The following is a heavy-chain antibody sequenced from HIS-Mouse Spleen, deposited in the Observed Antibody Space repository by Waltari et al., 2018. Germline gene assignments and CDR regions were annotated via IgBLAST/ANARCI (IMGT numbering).Heavy chain of an antibody. D-gene: IGHD6-13*01. J-gene: IGHJ4*02. CDR1: GGSISSSSYY. CDR2: SSYSGGT. CDR3: ARHEGQQLVTSLFDY. Sequence: QLQLQESGPGLVKPSETLSLTCTVSGGSISSSSYYWGWIRQPPGKGRGWVGGSSYSGGTYDNPYLTSRLTRSVDTSSNQFSPRLSSVTAADTAVYYCARHEGQQLVTSLFDYWGQGTLVTVSS. V-gene: IGHV4-39*01.